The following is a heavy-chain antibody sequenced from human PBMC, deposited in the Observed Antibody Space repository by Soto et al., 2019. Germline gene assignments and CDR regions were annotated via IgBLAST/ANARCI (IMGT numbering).Heavy chain of an antibody. Sequence: QVQPVQSGDEVKKPGSSVTLSCKASGGTFTSYAISWVRQAPGQGLEWMGGIIPIFVTTYYAQKFQGRVKITADDSTSTAYMELTILRSEDTTVYHCERNSLPDYGMDVWGQGTTVTVSS. CDR1: GGTFTSYA. CDR2: IIPIFVTT. V-gene: IGHV1-69*01. CDR3: ERNSLPDYGMDV. J-gene: IGHJ6*02.